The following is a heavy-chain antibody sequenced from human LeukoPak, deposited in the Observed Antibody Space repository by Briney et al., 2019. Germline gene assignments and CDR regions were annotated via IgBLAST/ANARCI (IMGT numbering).Heavy chain of an antibody. J-gene: IGHJ4*02. CDR2: ISYDGSNK. D-gene: IGHD5-24*01. CDR3: ARDVRRWLQLQTFDY. V-gene: IGHV3-30*04. Sequence: HPGGSLRLSCAASGFTFSSYAMHWVRQAPGKGLEWVAVISYDGSNKYYADSVKGRFTISRDNAKNSLYLQMSSLRAEDTAVYYCARDVRRWLQLQTFDYWGQGTLVTVSS. CDR1: GFTFSSYA.